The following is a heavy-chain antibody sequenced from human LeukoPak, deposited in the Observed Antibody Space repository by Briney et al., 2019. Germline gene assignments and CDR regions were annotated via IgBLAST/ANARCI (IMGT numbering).Heavy chain of an antibody. CDR3: ARGASVAGIWGNWFDP. CDR1: GYTFTSYY. Sequence: ASVKVSCKASGYTFTSYYMRWVRQAPGQGLEWMGIINPSGGSTSYAQKFQGRVTMTRDTSTSTVYMELSSLRSEDTAVYYCARGASVAGIWGNWFDPWGQGTLVTVSS. V-gene: IGHV1-46*01. CDR2: INPSGGST. J-gene: IGHJ5*02. D-gene: IGHD6-19*01.